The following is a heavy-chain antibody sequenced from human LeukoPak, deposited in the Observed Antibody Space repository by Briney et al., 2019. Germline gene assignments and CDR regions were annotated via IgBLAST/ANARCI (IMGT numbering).Heavy chain of an antibody. V-gene: IGHV3-23*01. Sequence: GGSLRLSCAASGFTFSSYAMSWVRQAPGKGLEWVSAISGSGGSTYYADSVKGRFTISRDNSKNTLYLQMNSLRAEDTAVYYCAKFGARHYYYYGMDVWGQGTTVTVSS. CDR1: GFTFSSYA. J-gene: IGHJ6*02. D-gene: IGHD3-10*01. CDR3: AKFGARHYYYYGMDV. CDR2: ISGSGGST.